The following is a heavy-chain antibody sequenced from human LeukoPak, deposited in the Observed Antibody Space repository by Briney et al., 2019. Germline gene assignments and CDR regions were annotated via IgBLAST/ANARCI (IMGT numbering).Heavy chain of an antibody. D-gene: IGHD2-2*02. CDR1: GFTFSNAW. V-gene: IGHV3-15*01. CDR2: IKSKTDAGTT. Sequence: GGSLRLSCAASGFTFSNAWMSWVRQAPGKGLEWVGRIKSKTDAGTTAYAATVKGRVTISRDESKNTLYLKMNSLKAEDTAVYYCTTDPAGLIVVVPAAIPGFDPWGQGTLVTVSS. CDR3: TTDPAGLIVVVPAAIPGFDP. J-gene: IGHJ5*02.